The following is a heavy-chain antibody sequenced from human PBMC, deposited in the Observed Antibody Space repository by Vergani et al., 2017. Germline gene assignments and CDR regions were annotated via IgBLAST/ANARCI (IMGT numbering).Heavy chain of an antibody. CDR2: ISWNSNSI. CDR1: GFTSAGYA. V-gene: IGHV3-9*02. D-gene: IGHD6-6*01. J-gene: IGHJ5*02. Sequence: EVQLEESGGGLVLPGRYLRLSCVASGFTSAGYAMHWVRQAPGKGLEWVSGISWNSNSIGYADSVKGRFTISRDNAKNSLYLHMNSLRAEDTALYYCAKDLGTSSGGGWFDPWGQGTLVTVSS. CDR3: AKDLGTSSGGGWFDP.